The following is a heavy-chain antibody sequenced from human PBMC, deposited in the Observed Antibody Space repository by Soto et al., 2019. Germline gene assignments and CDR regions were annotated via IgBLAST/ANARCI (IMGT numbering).Heavy chain of an antibody. D-gene: IGHD3-9*01. CDR1: GNSFTSSN. CDR2: INAGDGHT. V-gene: IGHV1-3*01. J-gene: IGHJ4*02. CDR3: GSQELDILNGHYNLDS. Sequence: QVHLVQSGAEAKKPGASVKVSCKASGNSFTSSNIHWVRQAPGQSLEWMGRINAGDGHTTYSQKFQGRFAITKDTSAYTAYKELSSLTSEDTAVYYCGSQELDILNGHYNLDSWGQGTLVTVSS.